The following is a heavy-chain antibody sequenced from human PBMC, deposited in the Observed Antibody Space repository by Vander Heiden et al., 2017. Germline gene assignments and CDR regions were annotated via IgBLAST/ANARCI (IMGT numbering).Heavy chain of an antibody. CDR3: ARGGYSSLEGDG. J-gene: IGHJ4*02. V-gene: IGHV1-46*01. CDR2: INPGGGST. Sequence: SGAEVKKPGASVRLSCKASGYTFTNYNIHWVRQAPGQGLEWIGMINPGGGSTTYAQRFQGRVTMTGDTSTNTVYMDLSSLKSEDTAVYYCARGGYSSLEGDGWGQGTLVTVSS. CDR1: GYTFTNYN. D-gene: IGHD4-4*01.